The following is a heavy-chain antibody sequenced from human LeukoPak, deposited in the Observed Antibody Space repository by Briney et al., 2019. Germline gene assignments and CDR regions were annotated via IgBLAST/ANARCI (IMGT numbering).Heavy chain of an antibody. CDR1: GGSISSSSGNC. Sequence: SETLPLTCAVSGGSISSSSGNCWTWVRQPPGKGLGWIGEIYHSGSTNYNPSLKSRVTMLLDKSKNQFSLKLSSVTAADTAVYYCARNGGNSDFDYWGQGTLVTVSS. V-gene: IGHV4-4*02. CDR3: ARNGGNSDFDY. CDR2: IYHSGST. J-gene: IGHJ4*02. D-gene: IGHD4-23*01.